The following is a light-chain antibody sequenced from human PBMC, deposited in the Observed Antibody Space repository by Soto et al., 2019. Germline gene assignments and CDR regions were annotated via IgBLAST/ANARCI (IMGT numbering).Light chain of an antibody. V-gene: IGLV1-47*02. CDR2: SNN. Sequence: QSVLTQPPSASGTPGQRVTISCSGSSSNIGSNYVSWYQQLPGTAPKLLIYSNNLRPSGVPDRFSGSKSGTSASLAISGLRSEDEADYFCAAWDDSLSGRGVFGGGTKVTVL. CDR3: AAWDDSLSGRGV. J-gene: IGLJ2*01. CDR1: SSNIGSNY.